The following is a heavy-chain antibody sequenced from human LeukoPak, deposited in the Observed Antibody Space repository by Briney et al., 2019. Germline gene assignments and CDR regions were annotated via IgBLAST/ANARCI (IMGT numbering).Heavy chain of an antibody. D-gene: IGHD7-27*01. CDR1: GGSISNYY. Sequence: PSEILSLTCTVSGGSISNYYWSWIRQPPGKGLEWIGYIYYSESPSYNPSLKSRVTISVDTSKNQFSLKLTSVTAADTAVYYCARDRGWGSVDYWGQGTLVTVSS. CDR2: IYYSESP. CDR3: ARDRGWGSVDY. J-gene: IGHJ4*02. V-gene: IGHV4-59*01.